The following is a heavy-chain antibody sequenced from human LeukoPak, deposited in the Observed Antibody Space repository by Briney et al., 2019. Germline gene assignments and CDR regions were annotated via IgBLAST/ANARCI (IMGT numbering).Heavy chain of an antibody. Sequence: GGSLRLSCEGSGFTFSNYWMGWVRQAPGKGLQWVANIKTDGSEKYYVDSVKGRFTISRDNAKNSLYLQMNSLRAEDTAVYYCAKEGIHMHYYYMDVWGKGTTVTVSS. D-gene: IGHD6-13*01. CDR2: IKTDGSEK. J-gene: IGHJ6*03. CDR1: GFTFSNYW. CDR3: AKEGIHMHYYYMDV. V-gene: IGHV3-7*01.